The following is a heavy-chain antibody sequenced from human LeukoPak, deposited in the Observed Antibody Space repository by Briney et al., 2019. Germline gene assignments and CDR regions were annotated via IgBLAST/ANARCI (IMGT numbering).Heavy chain of an antibody. Sequence: GGSLRLSCAASGFTFSGYSMSWVRQAPGKGLEWVAAIGGSGGSTYYADSVKGQFTISRDNSKNMLYLQMNSLRAEDTAVYYCARHGRGLDGEFWFDPWGQGTLVTVSS. D-gene: IGHD3-10*01. CDR1: GFTFSGYS. J-gene: IGHJ5*02. V-gene: IGHV3-23*01. CDR3: ARHGRGLDGEFWFDP. CDR2: IGGSGGST.